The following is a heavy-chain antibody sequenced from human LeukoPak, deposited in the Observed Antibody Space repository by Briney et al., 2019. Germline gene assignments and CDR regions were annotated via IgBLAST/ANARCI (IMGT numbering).Heavy chain of an antibody. Sequence: GGSLRLSCAASGFTFSSYAIHWVRQAPGKGLEWVVVISYDGNNKYYVDSVKGRFTISRDNSKATLYLQMNSLRAEDPAVYYXXXXXXSXXXXGPFDXXXQXTLVTVSS. V-gene: IGHV3-30*04. J-gene: IGHJ4*02. CDR1: GFTFSSYA. CDR2: ISYDGNNK. CDR3: XXXXXSXXXXGPFDX.